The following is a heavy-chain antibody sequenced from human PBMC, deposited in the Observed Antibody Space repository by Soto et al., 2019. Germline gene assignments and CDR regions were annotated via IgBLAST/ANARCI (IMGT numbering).Heavy chain of an antibody. CDR2: IRSKAYGGTT. V-gene: IGHV3-49*03. Sequence: PGGSLRLSCTASGFTFGDYAMSWFRQAPGKGLEWVGFIRSKAYGGTTEYAASVKGRFTISRDDSKSIAYLQMNSLKTEDTAVYYCALVVIGTADWFDPWGQGTLVTV. D-gene: IGHD3-22*01. CDR1: GFTFGDYA. J-gene: IGHJ5*02. CDR3: ALVVIGTADWFDP.